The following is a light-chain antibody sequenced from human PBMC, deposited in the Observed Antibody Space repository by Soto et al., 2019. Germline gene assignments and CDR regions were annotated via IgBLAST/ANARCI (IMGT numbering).Light chain of an antibody. CDR2: DAS. CDR1: RDIDNY. Sequence: IQMTQSPSSLSASVGDRVTITCQASRDIDNYLNWYQQKPGKAPNLLIYDASNLETGVPLRFSGSRSGTHFTLPISSLPPEDIGTYYCHQYDNRPFNVGQGTKVDTK. J-gene: IGKJ2*01. V-gene: IGKV1-33*01. CDR3: HQYDNRPFN.